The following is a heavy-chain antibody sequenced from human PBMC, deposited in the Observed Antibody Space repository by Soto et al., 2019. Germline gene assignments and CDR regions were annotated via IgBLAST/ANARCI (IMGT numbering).Heavy chain of an antibody. D-gene: IGHD2-15*01. CDR2: ISWDSVTL. CDR1: GFTFDDYA. Sequence: GGSLRLSCSASGFTFDDYAMHWVRQAPGKGLEWVSSISWDSVTLAYADSVKGLFTISRDNAKNSLYLQMNSLRAEDTALYYCAKGGGRYYYYMDVWGKGTTVTVSS. V-gene: IGHV3-9*01. CDR3: AKGGGRYYYYMDV. J-gene: IGHJ6*03.